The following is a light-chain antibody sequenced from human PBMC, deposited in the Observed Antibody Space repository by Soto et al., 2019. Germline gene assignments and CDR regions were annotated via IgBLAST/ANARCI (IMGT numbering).Light chain of an antibody. V-gene: IGLV1-47*02. CDR2: SNN. CDR3: VSWDDRLGAVM. Sequence: QSFLTQPPSSSGTPGQRVFISCSGSSSNIGGTNYAYWYQQLPGAAPKLLMHSNNLRPSGVPERISGSKSGTSASLAISGLRSEDEAVYYCVSWDDRLGAVMFGGGTKVTVL. J-gene: IGLJ3*02. CDR1: SSNIGGTNY.